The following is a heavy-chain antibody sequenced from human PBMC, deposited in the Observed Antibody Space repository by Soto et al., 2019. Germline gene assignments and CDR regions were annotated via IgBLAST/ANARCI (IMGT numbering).Heavy chain of an antibody. CDR3: ARDFYESSGYCDY. CDR2: ISAYSGNT. D-gene: IGHD3-22*01. J-gene: IGHJ4*02. Sequence: QVQLVQSGAEVKKPGASVKVSCKTYGYTFSRYGLSWVRQAPGQGLEWMGWISAYSGNTVYTQRFKGRLTMATDTSTATAYMELRSLRSDDTAVYYCARDFYESSGYCDYWGQGTLVTVSS. V-gene: IGHV1-18*01. CDR1: GYTFSRYG.